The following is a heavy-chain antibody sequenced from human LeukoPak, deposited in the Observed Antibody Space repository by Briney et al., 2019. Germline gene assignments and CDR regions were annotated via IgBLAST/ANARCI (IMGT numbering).Heavy chain of an antibody. V-gene: IGHV3-21*01. Sequence: GGSLRLSCAASGFTFSSYSMNWVRQAPGKGLEWISSISSSSSSYIYYADSVKGRFTISRDNAKNSLYLQMNSLRAEDTAVYYCARATDYDFWSGIDYWGQGTLVTVSS. D-gene: IGHD3-3*01. CDR3: ARATDYDFWSGIDY. CDR1: GFTFSSYS. J-gene: IGHJ4*02. CDR2: ISSSSSSYI.